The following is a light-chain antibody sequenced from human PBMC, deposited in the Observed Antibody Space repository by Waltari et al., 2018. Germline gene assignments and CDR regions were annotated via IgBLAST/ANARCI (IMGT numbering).Light chain of an antibody. CDR1: QTISTW. J-gene: IGKJ5*01. CDR3: QQYNGYPIT. V-gene: IGKV1-5*01. CDR2: DAS. Sequence: DTQMTQSPSTLSASVGDRVTITCRASQTISTWLAWYQQKPWKAPKVLIYDASNLESGVPSRFSGSGSGTEFTLTISSLQPDDFATYYCQQYNGYPITFGQGTRLEIK.